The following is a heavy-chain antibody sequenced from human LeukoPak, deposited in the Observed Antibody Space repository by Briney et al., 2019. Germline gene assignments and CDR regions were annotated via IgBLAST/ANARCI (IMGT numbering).Heavy chain of an antibody. CDR3: ARGVIAVPA. V-gene: IGHV3-66*01. J-gene: IGHJ5*02. Sequence: PGGSLRLSCAASGFTVSNNYMGWVRQAPGKGLEWVSFIYSDISTYYADSVKGRFTISRDDSKNTLFLQMNSLRAEDTAVYYCARGVIAVPAWGQGTLVTASS. CDR2: IYSDIST. CDR1: GFTVSNNY. D-gene: IGHD2-21*01.